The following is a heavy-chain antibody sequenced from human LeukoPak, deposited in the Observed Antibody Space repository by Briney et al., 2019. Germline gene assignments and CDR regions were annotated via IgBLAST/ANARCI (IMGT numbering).Heavy chain of an antibody. V-gene: IGHV4-59*08. CDR3: ARGGYSGYDSRFAFDI. CDR1: GGSIGSYY. J-gene: IGHJ3*02. CDR2: IYYSGST. D-gene: IGHD5-12*01. Sequence: KPSETLSLTCTVSGGSIGSYYWSWIRQPPGKGLEWIGYIYYSGSTNYNPSLKSRVTISVDTSKNQFSLKLSSVTAADTAVYYCARGGYSGYDSRFAFDIWGQGTMVTVSS.